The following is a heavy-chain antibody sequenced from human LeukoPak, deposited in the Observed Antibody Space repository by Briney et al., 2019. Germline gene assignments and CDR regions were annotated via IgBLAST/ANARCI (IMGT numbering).Heavy chain of an antibody. V-gene: IGHV3-30*19. Sequence: PGGSLRLSCAASGFTFSSYGMHWVRQAPGKGLEWVAVISYDGSNKYYADSVKGRFTISRDNSKNTLYLQMNSLRAEDTAVYYCAREAVAAATFDYWGQGTLVTVSS. D-gene: IGHD6-13*01. CDR3: AREAVAAATFDY. J-gene: IGHJ4*02. CDR2: ISYDGSNK. CDR1: GFTFSSYG.